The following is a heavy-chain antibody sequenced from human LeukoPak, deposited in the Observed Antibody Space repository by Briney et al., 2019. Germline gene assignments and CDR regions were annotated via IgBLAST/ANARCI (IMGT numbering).Heavy chain of an antibody. CDR2: INHSGST. V-gene: IGHV4-34*01. Sequence: SETLSLTCAVYGGSFSGYYWSLIRQPPGKGLEWIGEINHSGSTNYNPSLKSRVTISVDTSKNQFSLKLSSVTAADTAVYYCARGRIVLMVYAWNWFDPWGQGTLVTVSS. CDR3: ARGRIVLMVYAWNWFDP. J-gene: IGHJ5*02. D-gene: IGHD2-8*01. CDR1: GGSFSGYY.